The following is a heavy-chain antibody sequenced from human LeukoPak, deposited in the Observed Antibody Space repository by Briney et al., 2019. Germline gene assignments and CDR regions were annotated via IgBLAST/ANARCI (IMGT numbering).Heavy chain of an antibody. J-gene: IGHJ4*02. D-gene: IGHD6-19*01. V-gene: IGHV1-18*04. CDR1: GYTFTSYG. CDR2: ISAYNGNT. CDR3: ASIAVAGTSALDY. Sequence: GASVKVSCTASGYTFTSYGSSWVRQAPGQGLEWMGWISAYNGNTNYAQKLQGRVTMTTDTSTSTAYMELRSLRSDDTAVYYCASIAVAGTSALDYWGQGTLVTVSS.